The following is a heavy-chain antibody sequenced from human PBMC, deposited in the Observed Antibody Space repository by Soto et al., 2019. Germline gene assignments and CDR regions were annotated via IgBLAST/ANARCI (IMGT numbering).Heavy chain of an antibody. J-gene: IGHJ4*02. V-gene: IGHV1-69*06. D-gene: IGHD1-26*01. CDR1: GGTFSRHA. Sequence: GASVKVSCKASGGTFSRHAIAWVRQAPGQGLEWMGGISPTFGTATYAPKFQGRVAISADRSSNTAYMELSSLRSQDTAVYYCASERSAQYFDSWGQGTVVTAPQ. CDR3: ASERSAQYFDS. CDR2: ISPTFGTA.